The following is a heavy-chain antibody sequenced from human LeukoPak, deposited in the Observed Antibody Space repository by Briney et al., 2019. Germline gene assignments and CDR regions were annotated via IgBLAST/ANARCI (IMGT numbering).Heavy chain of an antibody. D-gene: IGHD1-7*01. CDR1: GYTFTSYG. CDR3: ARDRLTVAGTTSFDY. Sequence: ASVRVSCKASGYTFTSYGIRWVRQARGQGLEWMGWISAYNGNTNYAQKLQGRVTMTTDTSTSTAYMELRSLRSDDTAVYYCARDRLTVAGTTSFDYWGQGTLVTVSS. J-gene: IGHJ4*02. CDR2: ISAYNGNT. V-gene: IGHV1-18*01.